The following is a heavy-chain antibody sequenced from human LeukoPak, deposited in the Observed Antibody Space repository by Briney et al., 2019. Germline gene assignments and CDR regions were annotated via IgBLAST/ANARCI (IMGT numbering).Heavy chain of an antibody. V-gene: IGHV4-38-2*01. D-gene: IGHD1-26*01. CDR3: AVWAEWDVDYYFDY. J-gene: IGHJ4*02. Sequence: GSLRLSCATSGFTFSSYAMSWVRQAPGKGLEWIGSIYHSGSTYYNPSLKSRVTISVDTSKNQFSLKLSSVTAADTAVYYCAVWAEWDVDYYFDYWGQGTLVTVSS. CDR1: GFTFSSYA. CDR2: IYHSGST.